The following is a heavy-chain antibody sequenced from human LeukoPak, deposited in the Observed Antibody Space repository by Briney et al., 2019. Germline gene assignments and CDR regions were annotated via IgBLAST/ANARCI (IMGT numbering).Heavy chain of an antibody. CDR1: GYTFTGYY. CDR3: ARDAVFLGGSFDY. D-gene: IGHD2-15*01. CDR2: INPNSGGT. Sequence: ASVKVSCKASGYTFTGYYMHWVRQAPGQGLEWMGRINPNSGGTNYAQKFKGRVTMNRDTSISTAYMELSRLRSDDTAVYYCARDAVFLGGSFDYWGQGTLVTVSS. V-gene: IGHV1-2*06. J-gene: IGHJ4*02.